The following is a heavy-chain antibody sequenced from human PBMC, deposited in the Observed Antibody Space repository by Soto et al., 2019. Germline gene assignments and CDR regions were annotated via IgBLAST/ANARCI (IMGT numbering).Heavy chain of an antibody. V-gene: IGHV3-23*01. CDR1: GFTFSSYA. D-gene: IGHD6-6*01. CDR3: ARRAFGSSRSFDL. J-gene: IGHJ3*01. Sequence: GGSLRLSCAASGFTFSSYAMSWVRQAPGKGLEWVSGISTNGDTANYADSVKGRFTISRDNSKNILFLQMNSLRAEDTALYYCARRAFGSSRSFDLWGQGTMVTVSS. CDR2: ISTNGDTA.